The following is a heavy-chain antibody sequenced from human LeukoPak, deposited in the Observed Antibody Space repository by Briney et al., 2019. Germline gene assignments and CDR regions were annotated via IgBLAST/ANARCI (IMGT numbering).Heavy chain of an antibody. D-gene: IGHD3-3*01. CDR1: GFIFRNYG. CDR3: VRGYYDGNSDFDY. CDR2: IWYDGTNE. V-gene: IGHV3-33*01. Sequence: GGPLRLSCAASGFIFRNYGMHWVRQAPGKGLEWVAAIWYDGTNENYVDSVKGRFTISRDNSKNTLYLEMDNLRVEDAAVYYCVRGYYDGNSDFDYWGQGTLVTVSS. J-gene: IGHJ4*02.